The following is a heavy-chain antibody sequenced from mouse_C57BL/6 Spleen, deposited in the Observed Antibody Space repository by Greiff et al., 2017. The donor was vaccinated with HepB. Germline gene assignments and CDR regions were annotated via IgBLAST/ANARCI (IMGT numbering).Heavy chain of an antibody. J-gene: IGHJ3*01. CDR1: GYAFSSYW. CDR2: IYPGDGDT. D-gene: IGHD2-1*01. Sequence: QVQLQQSGAELVKPGASVKISCKASGYAFSSYWMNWVKQRPGKGLEWIGQIYPGDGDTNYNGKFKGKATLTADKSSSTAYMQLSSLTSEDSAVYFCARGQYYGNQFAYWGQGTLVTVSA. V-gene: IGHV1-80*01. CDR3: ARGQYYGNQFAY.